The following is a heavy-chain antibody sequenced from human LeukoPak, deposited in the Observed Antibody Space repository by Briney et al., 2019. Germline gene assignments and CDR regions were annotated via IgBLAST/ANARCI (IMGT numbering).Heavy chain of an antibody. D-gene: IGHD3-16*01. CDR2: IIPIFGTA. J-gene: IGHJ4*02. CDR3: ARVILGMPSDVNQYYFDY. Sequence: SVKVSCTASGGTFSSYAISWVRQAPGQGLEWMGGIIPIFGTANYAQKFQGRVTITADESTSTAYMELSSLRSEDTAVYYCARVILGMPSDVNQYYFDYWGQGTLVTVSS. V-gene: IGHV1-69*13. CDR1: GGTFSSYA.